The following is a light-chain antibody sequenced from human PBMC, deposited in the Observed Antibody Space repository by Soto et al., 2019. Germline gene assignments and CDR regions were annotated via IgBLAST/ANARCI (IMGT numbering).Light chain of an antibody. CDR1: GTDVGGYNY. Sequence: QSALTQPRSVSGSPGQSVTISCTGTGTDVGGYNYVSWYQQYPGKAPKLMIYDVTKRPSGVPDRFSGSKSGNTASLTISGLQAEDEADYYCCSYAGSNTYVFGTETKLTVL. CDR3: CSYAGSNTYV. CDR2: DVT. V-gene: IGLV2-11*01. J-gene: IGLJ1*01.